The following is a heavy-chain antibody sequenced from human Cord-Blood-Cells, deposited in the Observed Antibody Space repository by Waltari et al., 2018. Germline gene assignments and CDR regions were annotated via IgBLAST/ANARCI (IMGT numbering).Heavy chain of an antibody. V-gene: IGHV3-21*01. Sequence: VQLVESGGGLVKPGGSLRLSCAASGFTFSSYSMNWVRQAPGKGLEWVSSISSSSSYIYYADSVKGRFTISRDNAKNSLYLQMNSLRAEDTAVYYCASSQYYDFWSGYYTSPKYFQHWGQGTLVTVSS. CDR3: ASSQYYDFWSGYYTSPKYFQH. J-gene: IGHJ1*01. CDR1: GFTFSSYS. CDR2: ISSSSSYI. D-gene: IGHD3-3*01.